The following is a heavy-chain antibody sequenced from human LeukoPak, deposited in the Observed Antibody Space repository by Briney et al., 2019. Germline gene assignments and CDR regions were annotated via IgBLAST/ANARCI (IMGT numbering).Heavy chain of an antibody. CDR2: GST. V-gene: IGHV4-39*01. Sequence: SEXLSLTCTVSGGFINSNDYYWGWLGQPPGKGLEWIGSGSTYSNPSLKSRVSISVDKSKNKLCRNLTCMTAADTAVYYCARTGGYALRGVENWFDPWAREPWSPSPQ. CDR3: ARTGGYALRGVENWFDP. CDR1: GGFINSNDYY. D-gene: IGHD3-10*01. J-gene: IGHJ5*02.